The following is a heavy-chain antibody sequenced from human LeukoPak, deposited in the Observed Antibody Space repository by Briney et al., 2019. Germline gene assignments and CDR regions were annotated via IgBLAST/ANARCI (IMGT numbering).Heavy chain of an antibody. CDR2: INSDGSST. CDR3: ARRTKDYYDSSGYSFDY. Sequence: GGSLRLSCAASGFTFSSYWMDWVRHAPGKGMVWVSRINSDGSSTNYADSVKGRFTISRDNAKNTLYLQINSLRAEDTAVYYCARRTKDYYDSSGYSFDYWGQGTLVTVSS. V-gene: IGHV3-74*01. J-gene: IGHJ4*02. D-gene: IGHD3-22*01. CDR1: GFTFSSYW.